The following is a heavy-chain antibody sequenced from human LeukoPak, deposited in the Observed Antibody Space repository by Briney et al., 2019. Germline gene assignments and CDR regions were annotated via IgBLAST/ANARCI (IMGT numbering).Heavy chain of an antibody. CDR1: GFTFSSYA. J-gene: IGHJ4*02. V-gene: IGHV3-64*01. Sequence: VGSLRLSCAASGFTFSSYAMHWVRQAPGKGLEYVSAISSNGGSTYYANSVKGRFTISRDNSKNTLYLQMGSLRAEDMAVYYCARRESLDYWGQGTLVTVSS. CDR3: ARRESLDY. CDR2: ISSNGGST.